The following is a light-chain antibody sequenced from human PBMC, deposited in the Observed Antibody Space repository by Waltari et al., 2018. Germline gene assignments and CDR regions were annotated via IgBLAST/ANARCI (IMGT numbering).Light chain of an antibody. J-gene: IGLJ3*02. CDR3: ASWDDSLGGHWL. Sequence: QSALTQPPSASGTPGQTVTISCSGSSSNTGNNYVFWYQKLAEPAPKLLIYRNNQRPSGVPERFSGSKSGTAASLSISGLQSDDEAEYYCASWDDSLGGHWLFGGGTRLTVL. CDR2: RNN. CDR1: SSNTGNNY. V-gene: IGLV1-47*01.